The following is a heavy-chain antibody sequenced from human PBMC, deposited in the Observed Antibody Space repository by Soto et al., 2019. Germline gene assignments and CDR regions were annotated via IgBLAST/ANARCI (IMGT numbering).Heavy chain of an antibody. V-gene: IGHV3-30*18. J-gene: IGHJ4*02. CDR1: GFTFSSYG. CDR3: AKDQFFDY. Sequence: VQLVESGGGVVQPGRSLRLSCAASGFTFSSYGMHWVRQAPGKGLEWVAVISYDGSNKYYADSVKGRFTISRDNSKNTLYLQMNSLRAEDTAVYYCAKDQFFDYWGQGTLVTVSS. CDR2: ISYDGSNK.